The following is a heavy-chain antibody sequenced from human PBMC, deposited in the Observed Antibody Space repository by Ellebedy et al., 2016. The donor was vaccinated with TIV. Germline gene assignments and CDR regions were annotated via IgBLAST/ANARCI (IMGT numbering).Heavy chain of an antibody. J-gene: IGHJ4*02. D-gene: IGHD6-13*01. CDR2: ISSNSNYI. CDR1: GFTFSSYS. V-gene: IGHV3-21*01. Sequence: PGGSLRLSCAASGFTFSSYSMNWVRQAPGKGLGWVSSISSNSNYIYYADSVRGRFTISRDNAKKSLYLQMNSLRAEDTAVYYSARGAMAAAGDDYWGQGTLVTVSS. CDR3: ARGAMAAAGDDY.